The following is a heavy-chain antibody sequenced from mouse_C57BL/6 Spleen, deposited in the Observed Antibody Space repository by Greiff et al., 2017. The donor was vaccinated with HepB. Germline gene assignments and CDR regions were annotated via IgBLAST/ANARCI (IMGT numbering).Heavy chain of an antibody. V-gene: IGHV14-2*01. CDR2: IDPEDGET. D-gene: IGHD1-1*01. Sequence: DVQLQESGAELVKPGASVKLSCTASGFNIKGYYMHWVKQRTEQGLEWIGRIDPEDGETKYAPKFQGKATITADTASNTAYLQLSSLTSEDTAVYFFARERTPPVVAPFAYWGQGTTLTVSS. CDR1: GFNIKGYY. CDR3: ARERTPPVVAPFAY. J-gene: IGHJ2*01.